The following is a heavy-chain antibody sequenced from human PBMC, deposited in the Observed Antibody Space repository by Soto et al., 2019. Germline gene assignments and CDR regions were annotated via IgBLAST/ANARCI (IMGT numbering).Heavy chain of an antibody. CDR1: GYTFTDYY. D-gene: IGHD2-15*01. Sequence: QVQLVQSGAEVKKPGASVKVSCKASGYTFTDYYMHWVRQAPGQGLEWMAWINPNSGATNYARKFQGRVTMTRDTSISTAYMELSSLTSDDTAVYYCASGGGGAYSAFDPWGQGTLVTVSS. CDR2: INPNSGAT. CDR3: ASGGGGAYSAFDP. J-gene: IGHJ5*02. V-gene: IGHV1-2*02.